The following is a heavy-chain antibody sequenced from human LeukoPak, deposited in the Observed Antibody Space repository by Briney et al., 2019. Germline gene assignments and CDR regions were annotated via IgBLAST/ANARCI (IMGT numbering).Heavy chain of an antibody. J-gene: IGHJ4*02. CDR3: ARSAYSDGSGYYHDY. CDR1: GFTLSRHW. V-gene: IGHV3-74*01. Sequence: PGGSLRLSCVASGFTLSRHWMHWVRQAPGKGLVWVSRVNTDGSTTTYADSVKGRFTISRDNAENTVYLQMNSLRAEDTAVYYCARSAYSDGSGYYHDYWGQGTLVTVSS. D-gene: IGHD3-22*01. CDR2: VNTDGSTT.